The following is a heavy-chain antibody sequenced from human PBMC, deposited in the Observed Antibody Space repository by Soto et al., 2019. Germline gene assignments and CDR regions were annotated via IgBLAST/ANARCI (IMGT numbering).Heavy chain of an antibody. CDR2: ISSDGHHQ. V-gene: IGHV3-30*03. J-gene: IGHJ4*02. Sequence: QVQLVESGGGEVQPGGSLRVSCATSGFTFNDYAMYWVRQAPGQGLEGGAMISSDGHHQFYVDNLRGRFTVSRDNSKNTLFLQMNSLRPEDTAVYYCSRGTYYPQSSGLHADYWGPGTVVTVSS. CDR1: GFTFNDYA. CDR3: SRGTYYPQSSGLHADY. D-gene: IGHD3-22*01.